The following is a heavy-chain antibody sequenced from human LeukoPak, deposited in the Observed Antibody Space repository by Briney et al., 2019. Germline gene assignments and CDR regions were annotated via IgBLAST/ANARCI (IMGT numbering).Heavy chain of an antibody. D-gene: IGHD3-16*01. CDR2: IYHSGST. Sequence: PSQTLSLTCAVSGGSISSGGYSWSWIRQPPGKGLEWIGYIYHSGSTYYNLSLKSRVTISVDRSKNQFSLKLSSVTAADTAVYYCARRGKSDAFDIWGQGTMVTVSS. CDR3: ARRGKSDAFDI. CDR1: GGSISSGGYS. V-gene: IGHV4-30-2*01. J-gene: IGHJ3*02.